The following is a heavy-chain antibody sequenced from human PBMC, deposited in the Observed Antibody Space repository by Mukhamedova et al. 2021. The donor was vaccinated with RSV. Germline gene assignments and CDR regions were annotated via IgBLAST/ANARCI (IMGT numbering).Heavy chain of an antibody. D-gene: IGHD6-13*01. CDR3: ARDRGIAAAGCYYMDV. V-gene: IGHV1-46*04. Sequence: QGRVTMTRDTSTSTVYMELSSLRSEDTAVYYCARDRGIAAAGCYYMDVWGKGTTVTVSS. J-gene: IGHJ6*03.